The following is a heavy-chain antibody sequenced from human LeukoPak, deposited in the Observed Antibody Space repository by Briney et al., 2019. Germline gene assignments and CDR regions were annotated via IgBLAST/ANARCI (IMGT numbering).Heavy chain of an antibody. CDR1: GYTPTSYG. CDR3: ARVWGIAAAGTGDAFDI. CDR2: ISAYNGNT. J-gene: IGHJ3*02. D-gene: IGHD6-13*01. V-gene: IGHV1-18*01. Sequence: GASVKASCKPSGYTPTSYGISGVCQAPRQGVEWMGCISAYNGNTNYAQKLQGRVTMTTDTSTSTAYMERRGLRSDDTAVYYCARVWGIAAAGTGDAFDIWGQGTMVTVSS.